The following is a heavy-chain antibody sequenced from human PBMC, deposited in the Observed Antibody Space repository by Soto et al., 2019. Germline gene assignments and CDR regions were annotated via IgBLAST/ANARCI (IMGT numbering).Heavy chain of an antibody. J-gene: IGHJ4*02. V-gene: IGHV4-34*01. Sequence: SETLSLTCAVYGGSFSGYYWSWIRQPPGKGLEWIGEINHSGSTNYNPSLKSRDTISVDTSKNQFSLKLSSVTAADTAVYYCARAGRGYCSSTSCLYDILTGYRYWGQGTLVTSPQ. CDR1: GGSFSGYY. D-gene: IGHD2-2*01. CDR2: INHSGST. CDR3: ARAGRGYCSSTSCLYDILTGYRY.